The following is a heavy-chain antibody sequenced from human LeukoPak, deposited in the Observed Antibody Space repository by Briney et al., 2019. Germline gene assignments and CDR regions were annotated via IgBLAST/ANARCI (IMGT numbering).Heavy chain of an antibody. D-gene: IGHD6-13*01. CDR1: GFTFSYYN. V-gene: IGHV3-23*01. Sequence: PGGSLRLSCAASGFTFSYYNMNWVRQAPGKGLEWVATVSGSGDRMYHADSVKGRFTISRDNSRNTIYLQMNSLRAEDTALYYCAKAAAAPGFDFWGQGTLVTVSS. J-gene: IGHJ4*02. CDR2: VSGSGDRM. CDR3: AKAAAAPGFDF.